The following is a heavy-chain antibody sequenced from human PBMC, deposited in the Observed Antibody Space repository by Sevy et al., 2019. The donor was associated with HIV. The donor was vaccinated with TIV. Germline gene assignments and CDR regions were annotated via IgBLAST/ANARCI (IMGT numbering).Heavy chain of an antibody. V-gene: IGHV4-59*13. CDR2: IYYSGST. D-gene: IGHD5-18*01. CDR1: GGSISSYY. CDR3: ARDSRDATETRGYSYGYYYDYGMDV. J-gene: IGHJ6*02. Sequence: SETLSLTCTVSGGSISSYYWSWIRQPPGKGLEWIGYIYYSGSTNYNPSLKSRVTISVDTSKNQFSLKLSSVTAADTAVDCCARDSRDATETRGYSYGYYYDYGMDVWGQGTTVTVSS.